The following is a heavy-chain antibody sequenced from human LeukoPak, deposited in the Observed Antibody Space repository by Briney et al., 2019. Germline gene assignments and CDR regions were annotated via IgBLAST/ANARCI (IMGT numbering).Heavy chain of an antibody. CDR2: ISGSGGST. Sequence: GGSLRLSCAASVFTFSSYAMSWVRQAPWKGLEWVSAISGSGGSTYYADSVKGRFTISRNNSKNTLYLQMNSLRAEDTAVYYCARGRQALEWLLFYYWGQGTLVTVSS. CDR3: ARGRQALEWLLFYY. D-gene: IGHD3-3*01. J-gene: IGHJ4*02. V-gene: IGHV3-23*01. CDR1: VFTFSSYA.